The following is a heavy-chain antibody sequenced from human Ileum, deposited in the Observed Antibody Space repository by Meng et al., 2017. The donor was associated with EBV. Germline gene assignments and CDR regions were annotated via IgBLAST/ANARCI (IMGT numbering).Heavy chain of an antibody. V-gene: IGHV4-61*08. CDR3: ARDGYSSGSD. Sequence: VELQESAPGLVKPSETLALTFSVSGGSVSSSGNYWCWFRQPPGKELEWLGYIYNSGSTNYNPSLKSRVTISVDTSKNQFSLKLSSVTAADTAVYYCARDGYSSGSDWGQGTLVTVSS. CDR2: IYNSGST. CDR1: GGSVSSSGNY. D-gene: IGHD6-19*01. J-gene: IGHJ4*02.